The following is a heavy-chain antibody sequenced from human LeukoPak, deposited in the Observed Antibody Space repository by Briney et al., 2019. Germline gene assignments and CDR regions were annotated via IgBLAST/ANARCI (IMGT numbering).Heavy chain of an antibody. J-gene: IGHJ6*02. V-gene: IGHV4-31*03. CDR3: ARSGTLGYCSSTSCYGDYYYGMDV. CDR2: IYYSGST. D-gene: IGHD2-2*01. CDR1: GGSISSGGYY. Sequence: SQTLSLTCTVSGGSISSGGYYWSWIRQHPGKGLEWIGYIYYSGSTYYNPSLKSRVTISVDTSKNQFSLKLSSVTAADTAVYYCARSGTLGYCSSTSCYGDYYYGMDVWGQGTTVTVSS.